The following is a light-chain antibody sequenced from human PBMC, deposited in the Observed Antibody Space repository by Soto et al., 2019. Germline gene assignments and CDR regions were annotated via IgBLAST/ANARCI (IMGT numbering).Light chain of an antibody. CDR3: QQGFTTPWT. Sequence: DIQITQSPPSLSASVGDRLTITCRASQGISTYLNWYRQKPGKAPELLIYAASSLQSGVPSRFSGSGSATDFTLTIGXLQPEDSATYYCQQGFTTPWTFGQGTKV. V-gene: IGKV1-39*01. CDR1: QGISTY. CDR2: AAS. J-gene: IGKJ1*01.